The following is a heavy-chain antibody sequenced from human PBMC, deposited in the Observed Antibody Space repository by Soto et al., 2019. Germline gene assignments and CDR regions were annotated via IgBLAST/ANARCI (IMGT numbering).Heavy chain of an antibody. CDR3: ARGWGYYYDSSGYSVGWFDP. J-gene: IGHJ5*02. CDR1: GGSISSGDYY. V-gene: IGHV4-30-4*01. Sequence: QVQLQESGPGLVKPSQTLSLTCTVSGGSISSGDYYWSWIRQPPGKGLEWIGYIYYSGSTYYNPSLKSRVTISVDTSKTQFSLKLSSVTAADTAVYYCARGWGYYYDSSGYSVGWFDPWGQGTLVTVSS. D-gene: IGHD3-22*01. CDR2: IYYSGST.